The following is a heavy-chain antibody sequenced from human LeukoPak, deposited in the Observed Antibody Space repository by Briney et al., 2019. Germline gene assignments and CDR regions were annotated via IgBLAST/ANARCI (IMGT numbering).Heavy chain of an antibody. CDR3: ARESNPVDAFDI. V-gene: IGHV3-74*01. CDR1: GFTFSSYW. J-gene: IGHJ3*02. CDR2: INRDGSRT. Sequence: GGSLRLSCAASGFTFSSYWMHWVRQAPGKGLVWVSRINRDGSRTSYADSVKGRFTISRDNAKNTLYLQMNSLRAEDTAVYYCARESNPVDAFDIWGQGTMVTVSS.